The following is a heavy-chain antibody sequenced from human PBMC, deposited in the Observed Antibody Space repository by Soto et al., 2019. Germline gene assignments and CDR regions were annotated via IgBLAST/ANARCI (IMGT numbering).Heavy chain of an antibody. D-gene: IGHD1-26*01. Sequence: LRLSCAASGFTFGSYGMTWVRQAPGKGLECVSGITAATGTTYYADSVKGRFTISRDLSTNTLFLQMNSLRAADSAVYYCAKAKGRSNFYYSGLDVWGQGTTVTVSS. CDR2: ITAATGTT. CDR3: AKAKGRSNFYYSGLDV. CDR1: GFTFGSYG. J-gene: IGHJ6*02. V-gene: IGHV3-23*01.